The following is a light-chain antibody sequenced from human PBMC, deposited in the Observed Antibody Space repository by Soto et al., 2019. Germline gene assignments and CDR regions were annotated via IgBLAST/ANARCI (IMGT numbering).Light chain of an antibody. CDR1: SGSIVNNY. V-gene: IGLV6-57*04. Sequence: NFMLTQPHSVSEYPGKTVTMSCTRSSGSIVNNYVQWYQQRPGRAPITVIYENNQRDSGGPGRFSGSTDGSSNSASLTISGLQTEDEADYYCQSYDSSFVIFGGGSKLTVL. CDR3: QSYDSSFVI. CDR2: ENN. J-gene: IGLJ2*01.